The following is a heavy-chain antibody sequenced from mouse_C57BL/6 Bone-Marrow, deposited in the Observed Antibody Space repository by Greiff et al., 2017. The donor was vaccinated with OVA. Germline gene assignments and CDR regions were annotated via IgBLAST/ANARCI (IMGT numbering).Heavy chain of an antibody. CDR2: IRNKANNHAT. CDR3: TRRHGSSHWYFDV. D-gene: IGHD1-1*01. CDR1: GFTFSDAW. J-gene: IGHJ1*03. V-gene: IGHV6-6*01. Sequence: EVKVEESGGGLVQPGGSMKLSCAASGFTFSDAWMDWVRQSPEKGLEWVAEIRNKANNHATYYAESVKGRFTISRDDSKSSVYLQMNSLRAEDTGIYYCTRRHGSSHWYFDVWGTGTTVTVSS.